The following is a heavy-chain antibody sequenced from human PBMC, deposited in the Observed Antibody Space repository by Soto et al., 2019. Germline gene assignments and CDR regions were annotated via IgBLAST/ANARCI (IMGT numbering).Heavy chain of an antibody. D-gene: IGHD3-10*01. CDR1: GFTFRSYA. CDR3: AKEVGYYFGSGSYFDY. J-gene: IGHJ4*02. V-gene: IGHV3-23*01. Sequence: EVQLLESGGGLVQPGGSLRLSCAASGFTFRSYAMSWVRQAPGKGLEWVSSITGSGGSTYYADSVKGRFTISRDNSKNTLYLQMNSLRAEDTAVYYCAKEVGYYFGSGSYFDYWGQGTLVTVSS. CDR2: ITGSGGST.